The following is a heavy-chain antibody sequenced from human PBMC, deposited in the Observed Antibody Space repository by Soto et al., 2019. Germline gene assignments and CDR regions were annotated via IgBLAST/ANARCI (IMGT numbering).Heavy chain of an antibody. V-gene: IGHV4-59*01. CDR1: GGSIRSYY. Sequence: QVQLQESGPGLVKPSETLSLTCTVSGGSIRSYYWSWIRQPPGKGLEWIGYIYYSGSTNYNPSLRSRVTIAVELAKNQLSLKLSSVTAADTAVYYGARVAQRGYSYGYVGYCGQGTLVTVSS. J-gene: IGHJ4*02. D-gene: IGHD5-18*01. CDR3: ARVAQRGYSYGYVGY. CDR2: IYYSGST.